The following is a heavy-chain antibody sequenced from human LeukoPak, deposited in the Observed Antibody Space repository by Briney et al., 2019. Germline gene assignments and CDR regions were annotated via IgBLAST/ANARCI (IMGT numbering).Heavy chain of an antibody. CDR2: INHSGST. J-gene: IGHJ4*02. Sequence: SETLSLTCTVSGGSITSYYWSWIRQPPGKGLEWIGEINHSGSTNYNPSLKSRVTISVDTSKNQFSLKLSSVTAADTAVYYCARATGYYKVFDYWGQGTLVTVSS. D-gene: IGHD3-9*01. CDR1: GGSITSYY. CDR3: ARATGYYKVFDY. V-gene: IGHV4-34*01.